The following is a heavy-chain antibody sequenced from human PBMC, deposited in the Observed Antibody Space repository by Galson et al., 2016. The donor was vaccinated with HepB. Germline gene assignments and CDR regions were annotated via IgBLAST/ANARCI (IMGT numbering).Heavy chain of an antibody. Sequence: CAISGDSVSSNSAAWNWIRLSPSRGLEWLGRTYYRSKWYNEYAETVKSRTTINAHTSENHFSLQLNSVTPEDTAGYYCSRETALTGTRDYYYTLDVWGQGITVIVSS. CDR3: SRETALTGTRDYYYTLDV. CDR2: TYYRSKWYN. J-gene: IGHJ6*02. V-gene: IGHV6-1*01. D-gene: IGHD1-7*01. CDR1: GDSVSSNSAA.